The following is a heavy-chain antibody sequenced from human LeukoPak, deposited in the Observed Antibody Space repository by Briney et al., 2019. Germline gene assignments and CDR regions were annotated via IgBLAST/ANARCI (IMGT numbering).Heavy chain of an antibody. CDR2: IKQDGSEK. CDR1: GFTFSSYW. CDR3: ARDQARMTTVTPGYYYGMDV. J-gene: IGHJ6*02. V-gene: IGHV3-7*01. Sequence: PGGSLRLSCAASGFTFSSYWMSWVRQAPGKGLEWVANIKQDGSEKYYVDSVKGRFTISRDNAKNSLYLQMNSLRAEDTAVYYCARDQARMTTVTPGYYYGMDVWGQGTTVTVSS. D-gene: IGHD4-17*01.